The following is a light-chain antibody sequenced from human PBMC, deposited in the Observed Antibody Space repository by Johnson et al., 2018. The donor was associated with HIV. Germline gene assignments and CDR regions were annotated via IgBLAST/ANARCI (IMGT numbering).Light chain of an antibody. J-gene: IGLJ1*01. Sequence: VLTQPPSVSAAPGQKVTISCSGSSSNIGNNYVSWYRLLPGTATKLLIYEKNKRPSGIPDRFSASKSGQSATLAITGLQPGDEADYYCGTWDSSLCAHYVFGSGTEVTVL. CDR3: GTWDSSLCAHYV. CDR1: SSNIGNNY. V-gene: IGLV1-51*02. CDR2: EKN.